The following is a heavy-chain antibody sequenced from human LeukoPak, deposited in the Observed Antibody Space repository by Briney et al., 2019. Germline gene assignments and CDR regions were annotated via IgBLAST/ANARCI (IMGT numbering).Heavy chain of an antibody. CDR1: GFTFDDYG. CDR2: INWNGGST. Sequence: GGSLRLSCAASGFTFDDYGMSWVRQAPGKGLEWVSGINWNGGSTGYADSVKGRFTISRDNAKNSLYPQMNSLRAEDTALYYCARMGSSGWYGYYFDYWGQGTLVTVSS. V-gene: IGHV3-20*04. J-gene: IGHJ4*02. CDR3: ARMGSSGWYGYYFDY. D-gene: IGHD6-19*01.